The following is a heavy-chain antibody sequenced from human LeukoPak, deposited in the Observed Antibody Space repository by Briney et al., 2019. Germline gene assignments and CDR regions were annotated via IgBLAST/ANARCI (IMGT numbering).Heavy chain of an antibody. CDR1: GFTFSSYA. J-gene: IGHJ4*02. CDR3: ARDHDLDY. Sequence: GGSLRLSCAASGFTFSSYAMHWVRQAQGKGLEWVAVISYDGSNKYYADSVKGRFTISRDNSKNTLYLQMTRQRAEDTAVYYCARDHDLDYWGQGNLVTVSS. V-gene: IGHV3-30-3*01. CDR2: ISYDGSNK.